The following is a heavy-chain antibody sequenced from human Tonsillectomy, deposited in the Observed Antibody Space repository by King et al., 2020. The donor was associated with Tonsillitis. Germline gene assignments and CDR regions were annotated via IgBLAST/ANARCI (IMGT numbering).Heavy chain of an antibody. V-gene: IGHV3-23*04. CDR3: AKGHAGSGSTVTTSFDS. CDR2: VSGSGGGI. CDR1: GFTFYNYA. D-gene: IGHD4-17*01. Sequence: VQLVESGGGLVQPGGSLRLSCVASGFTFYNYAMNWVRQAPGTGLEWVSGVSGSGGGISYADSVRGRFTISRVNSKNTLYLQMSGLRAEDTAVYYCAKGHAGSGSTVTTSFDSWGQGTLVSVSS. J-gene: IGHJ4*02.